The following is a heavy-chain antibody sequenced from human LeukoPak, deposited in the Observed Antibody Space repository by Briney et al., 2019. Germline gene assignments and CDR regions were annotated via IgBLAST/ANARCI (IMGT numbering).Heavy chain of an antibody. D-gene: IGHD2-2*01. CDR1: GGSISSSSYY. CDR3: ARRALLWRNWFDP. J-gene: IGHJ5*02. CDR2: IYYSGST. V-gene: IGHV4-39*01. Sequence: PSETLSLTCTVSGGSISSSSYYWGWIRQPPGKGLEWIGSIYYSGSTYYNPSLKSRVTISVDTSKNQFSLKLSSVTAANTAVYYCARRALLWRNWFDPWGQGTLVTVSS.